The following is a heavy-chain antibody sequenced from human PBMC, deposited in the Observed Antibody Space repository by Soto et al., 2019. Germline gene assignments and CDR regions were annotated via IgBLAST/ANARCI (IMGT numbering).Heavy chain of an antibody. CDR1: GVTFSNYA. D-gene: IGHD3-16*02. V-gene: IGHV1-69*01. Sequence: QVQLVQSGAEVKKPGSSVTVSCKASGVTFSNYAISWVRQAPGQGLEWMGAIIPLFGAPNYAQKFQGRVTITADESTSTAYMELSSLMSEDTAVYFCAVGDETFGGVVATFDYWGQGTLVTVSS. CDR3: AVGDETFGGVVATFDY. CDR2: IIPLFGAP. J-gene: IGHJ4*02.